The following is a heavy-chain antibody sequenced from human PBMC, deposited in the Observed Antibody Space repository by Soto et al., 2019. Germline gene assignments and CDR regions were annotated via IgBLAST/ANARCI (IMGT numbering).Heavy chain of an antibody. J-gene: IGHJ4*02. V-gene: IGHV4-59*01. CDR1: CGSISSYY. CDR2: IYYSGST. Sequence: PSETLSLTWTVSCGSISSYYWSWILQPPGKGLEWIGYIYYSGSTNYNPSLKSRVTIPVDTSKNQFSLNLSRVTAADTAVYYCAREAEDILTGYHHSRTFDYWGQGTLVTVSS. D-gene: IGHD3-9*01. CDR3: AREAEDILTGYHHSRTFDY.